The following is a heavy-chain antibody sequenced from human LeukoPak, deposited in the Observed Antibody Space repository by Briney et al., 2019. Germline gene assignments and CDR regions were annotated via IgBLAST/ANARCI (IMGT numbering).Heavy chain of an antibody. J-gene: IGHJ4*02. CDR2: MSPNSGDT. Sequence: ASVKVSCKASGYTFTSYDFNWVRQATGQRPEWMRWMSPNSGDTGYAQKFQDRVTMTRNTSISTAYMELSSLRSDDTAVYYCARGPPNWGYDYWGPGTLVTVSS. D-gene: IGHD7-27*01. CDR3: ARGPPNWGYDY. V-gene: IGHV1-8*01. CDR1: GYTFTSYD.